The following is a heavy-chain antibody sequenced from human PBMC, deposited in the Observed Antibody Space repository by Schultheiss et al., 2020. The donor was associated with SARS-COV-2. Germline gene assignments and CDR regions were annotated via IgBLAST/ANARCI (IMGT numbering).Heavy chain of an antibody. CDR1: GYTFTSYG. J-gene: IGHJ4*02. CDR3: ARDEVVSQWLVKHGTDY. D-gene: IGHD6-19*01. Sequence: ASVKVSCKASGYTFTSYGISWVRQAPGQGLEWMGWISAYNGNTNYAQKLQGRVTMTTDTSTSTAYMELRSLRSDDTAVYYCARDEVVSQWLVKHGTDYWGQGTLVTVSS. V-gene: IGHV1-18*01. CDR2: ISAYNGNT.